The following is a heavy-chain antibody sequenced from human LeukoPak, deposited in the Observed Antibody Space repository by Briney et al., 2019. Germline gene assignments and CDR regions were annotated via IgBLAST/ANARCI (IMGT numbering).Heavy chain of an antibody. CDR1: GDSISSTNYY. Sequence: LETLSLTCSVSGDSISSTNYYWGWIRQSPGKGLQWIGSISYSGSSYYNPSLKSRLTISIDSPRNQLFLKLSSVTAADTAVYFCVVIVPDDAFDIWGQGTMVTVSA. D-gene: IGHD3-22*01. V-gene: IGHV4-39*01. CDR2: ISYSGSS. CDR3: VVIVPDDAFDI. J-gene: IGHJ3*02.